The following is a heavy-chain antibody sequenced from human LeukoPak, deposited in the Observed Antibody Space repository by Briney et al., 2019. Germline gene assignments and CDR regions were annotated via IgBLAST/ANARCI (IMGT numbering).Heavy chain of an antibody. CDR3: ARGFDCSSTNCSRMDL. J-gene: IGHJ6*02. V-gene: IGHV3-11*01. CDR1: GFPFSDYY. CDR2: ISGSGSKI. D-gene: IGHD2-2*01. Sequence: GGSLRLSCAASGFPFSDYYMSWIRQAPGKGLEWVSYISGSGSKIYYADSVKGRFTISRDNAKSSLYLRMNSLRAEDTAVYYCARGFDCSSTNCSRMDLWGQGTTVTVSS.